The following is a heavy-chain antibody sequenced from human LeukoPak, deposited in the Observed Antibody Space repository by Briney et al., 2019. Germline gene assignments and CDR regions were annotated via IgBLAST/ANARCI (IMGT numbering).Heavy chain of an antibody. CDR2: MNPNSGNT. CDR1: GYTFTSYD. V-gene: IGHV1-8*01. Sequence: ASVKVSCKASGYTFTSYDINWVRQATGQGLEWMGWMNPNSGNTGYAQKFQGRVTMTRNTSISTAYMELSSLRTEDTAVYYCARVTRGGDRFDPRGQGTLVTVSS. CDR3: ARVTRGGDRFDP. J-gene: IGHJ5*02. D-gene: IGHD3-16*01.